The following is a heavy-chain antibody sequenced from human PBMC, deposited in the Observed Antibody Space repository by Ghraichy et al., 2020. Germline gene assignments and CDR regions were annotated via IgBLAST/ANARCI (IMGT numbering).Heavy chain of an antibody. V-gene: IGHV3-66*01. CDR1: GFTVTSNY. D-gene: IGHD4-23*01. J-gene: IGHJ4*02. CDR2: IYSGGST. Sequence: GGSLRLSCAASGFTVTSNYMTWVRQAPGKGLEWVSVIYSGGSTYYADSVKGRFIISRDNSMNTLFLQMGSLRAEDTAVYYCARGAAMGYNGGNSHFDYWGQGTLVTVSS. CDR3: ARGAAMGYNGGNSHFDY.